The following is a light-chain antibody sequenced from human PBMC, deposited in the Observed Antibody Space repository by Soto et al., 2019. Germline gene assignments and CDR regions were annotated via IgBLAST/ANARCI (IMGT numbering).Light chain of an antibody. V-gene: IGKV3-15*01. Sequence: EIVLTQSPATLYVSPGGRATLSCRASQNVMYNLAWYQQKPGQAPRLLVYGATTRATDAPPRFRGSGSGTEFSLTISSLQSEDFATYYCQQYNNWPQWTFGQGTKVEIK. J-gene: IGKJ1*01. CDR1: QNVMYN. CDR2: GAT. CDR3: QQYNNWPQWT.